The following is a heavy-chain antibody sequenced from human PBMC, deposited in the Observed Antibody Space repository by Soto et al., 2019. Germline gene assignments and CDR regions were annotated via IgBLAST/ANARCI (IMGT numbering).Heavy chain of an antibody. CDR2: INHSGST. J-gene: IGHJ6*03. CDR1: GGSFSGFY. D-gene: IGHD2-2*01. V-gene: IGHV4-34*01. CDR3: ARVVVPAAIPYYYYYMDV. Sequence: SETMSLTWAVYGGSFSGFYWSWISQPPGKGLEWIGEINHSGSTNYNPSLKSRVTISVDTSKNQFSLKLSSVTAADTAVYYCARVVVPAAIPYYYYYMDVWGKGTTVTVSS.